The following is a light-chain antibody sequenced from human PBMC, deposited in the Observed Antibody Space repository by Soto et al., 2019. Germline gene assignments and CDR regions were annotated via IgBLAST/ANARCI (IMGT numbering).Light chain of an antibody. CDR3: QSYDSSLNGYV. CDR1: SSNIGGAYD. J-gene: IGLJ1*01. Sequence: QSVLTQPPSVSGAPGQRVTISCTGSSSNIGGAYDVHWYQQLPGTAPKLLIYGDKYRPSGVPDRFSGSKSGTSASLAITGLQAEDEADYYCQSYDSSLNGYVFGTGTKLPVL. V-gene: IGLV1-40*01. CDR2: GDK.